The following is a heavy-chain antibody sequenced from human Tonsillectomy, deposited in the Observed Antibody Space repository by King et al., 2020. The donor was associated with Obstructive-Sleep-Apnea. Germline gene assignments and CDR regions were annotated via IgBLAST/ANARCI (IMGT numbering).Heavy chain of an antibody. CDR3: VRVGVYGSGSPLDC. CDR1: GFTFSSYW. D-gene: IGHD3-10*01. Sequence: DVQLVESGGGLVQPGGSLRLSCAASGFTFSSYWMHWVRQAPGKGLVWVSRINSDGSSTSYADSAKGRFTISRDNAKNTLYLQMNSLRAEDTAVYYCVRVGVYGSGSPLDCWGQGTLVTVSS. J-gene: IGHJ4*02. V-gene: IGHV3-74*01. CDR2: INSDGSST.